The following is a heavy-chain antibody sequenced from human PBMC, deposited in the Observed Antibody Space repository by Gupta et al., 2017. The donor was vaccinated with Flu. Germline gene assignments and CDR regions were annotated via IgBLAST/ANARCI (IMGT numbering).Heavy chain of an antibody. D-gene: IGHD4-17*01. CDR2: ISGSGGST. J-gene: IGHJ5*02. V-gene: IGHV3-23*01. CDR3: AKMGGIYYLSDYHCDA. CDR1: GFTFSEYA. Sequence: EVRLLVSGGGLLQRGGFRTLSCASSGFTFSEYAMSCFRPAPGKGLEWVSSISGSGGSTYYTDSLKGRFSISRDNSKNTLYLQVNRLTAGDTAVYYCAKMGGIYYLSDYHCDAWGQGTLVTVSS.